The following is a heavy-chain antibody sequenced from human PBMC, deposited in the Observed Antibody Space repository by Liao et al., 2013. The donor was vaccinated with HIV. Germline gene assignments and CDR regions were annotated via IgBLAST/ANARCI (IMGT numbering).Heavy chain of an antibody. CDR3: ARGGYRFDY. Sequence: QLQLQESGPGLVKPSETLSLTCTVSGASIGSSRYYWGWIRQPPGKGLDWIGIVFYTGNTYYNPSLKSRVTISLDTSKDQVSLKLSSVTAADTAVYYCARGGYRFDYWGQGTLVTVSS. D-gene: IGHD5-18*01. CDR2: VFYTGNT. CDR1: GASIGSSRYY. J-gene: IGHJ4*02. V-gene: IGHV4-39*07.